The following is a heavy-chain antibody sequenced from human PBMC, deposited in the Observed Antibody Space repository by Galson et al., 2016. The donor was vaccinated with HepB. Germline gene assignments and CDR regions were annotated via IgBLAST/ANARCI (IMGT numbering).Heavy chain of an antibody. Sequence: SLRLSCAASGFSFSTYTMNWVRQAPGKGLEWVSSISGSSNYIFYGDSVKGRSTISRDNAKNSLYLQMNSLRAEDTAVYYCARERVIVNEGSYGMDVWGQGTTVTVSS. V-gene: IGHV3-21*01. CDR2: ISGSSNYI. J-gene: IGHJ6*02. CDR3: ARERVIVNEGSYGMDV. CDR1: GFSFSTYT. D-gene: IGHD2/OR15-2a*01.